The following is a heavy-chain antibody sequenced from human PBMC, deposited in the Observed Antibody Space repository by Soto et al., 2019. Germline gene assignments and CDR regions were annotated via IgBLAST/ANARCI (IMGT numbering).Heavy chain of an antibody. D-gene: IGHD6-19*01. CDR2: VSHDGRNI. V-gene: IGHV3-30*18. CDR1: GFTFSDYA. Sequence: VQLVESGGGVVQPGGSLRLSCAASGFTFSDYALHWVLHAPGKGLEWVAVVSHDGRNIHYADSVKGRFTISRDSSKNTLSLEMTSLRAEDTAVYYCAKGGRQWLVTSDFNYWGQGALVTVSS. CDR3: AKGGRQWLVTSDFNY. J-gene: IGHJ4*02.